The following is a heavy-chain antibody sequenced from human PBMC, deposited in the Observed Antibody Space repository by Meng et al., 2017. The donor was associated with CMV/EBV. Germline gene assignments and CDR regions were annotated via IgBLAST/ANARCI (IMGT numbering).Heavy chain of an antibody. V-gene: IGHV4-4*07. CDR2: NYTSGST. CDR3: ARGGLYYYDSSGHFDY. Sequence: QVQLQESGPGLVKASETLYLACTGSGGSIRSYYWRWVRQPAGKGLEWIWRNYTSGSTNYNPSLKSRVTMSVDTSKNQFSLKLSSVTAADTAVYYCARGGLYYYDSSGHFDYWGQGTLVTVSS. D-gene: IGHD3-22*01. J-gene: IGHJ4*02. CDR1: GGSIRSYY.